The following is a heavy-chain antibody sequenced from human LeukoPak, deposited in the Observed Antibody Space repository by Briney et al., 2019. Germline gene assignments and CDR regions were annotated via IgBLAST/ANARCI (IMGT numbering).Heavy chain of an antibody. CDR1: GDSIGRSSYY. CDR2: IFYSGST. D-gene: IGHD6-25*01. Sequence: PSETLSLTCTVSGDSIGRSSYYWGWIRQPPGKGLEWIGSIFYSGSTYYNPSLKSRDSISVDMSKNQFSLKLSSVTAADTAVYFCARDRSGYSYSQYFNMWGQGTMVTVSP. CDR3: ARDRSGYSYSQYFNM. V-gene: IGHV4-39*07. J-gene: IGHJ3*02.